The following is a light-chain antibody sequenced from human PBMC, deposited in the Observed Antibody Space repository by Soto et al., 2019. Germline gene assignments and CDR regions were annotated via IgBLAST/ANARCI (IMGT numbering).Light chain of an antibody. CDR3: QQANSFPIT. Sequence: DIQMTQSPSSVSASLGDRFTITCRASQRLNYLAWYQQKPGQAPKHMIYEATNLQSGVPPRFSGSGSGTDFTLTISRLQPEDFATYFCQQANSFPITFGQGTRLEIK. CDR2: EAT. J-gene: IGKJ5*01. V-gene: IGKV1-12*01. CDR1: QRLNY.